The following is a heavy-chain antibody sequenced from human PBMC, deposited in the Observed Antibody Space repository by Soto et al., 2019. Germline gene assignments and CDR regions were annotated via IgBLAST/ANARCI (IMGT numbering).Heavy chain of an antibody. CDR1: GFTFSSYA. V-gene: IGHV3-23*01. D-gene: IGHD2-15*01. J-gene: IGHJ4*02. CDR2: ISDNGGGT. Sequence: EVQLLESGGGLVQPGGSLRLSCAGSGFTFSSYAMSWVRQAPGKGLEWVSAISDNGGGTYYADSVKGCFTISRDNSKSTLYLQMNSLRAEDTAIYYCTKRDCGGGSCPGSVGFDCWGQVTLVTVSS. CDR3: TKRDCGGGSCPGSVGFDC.